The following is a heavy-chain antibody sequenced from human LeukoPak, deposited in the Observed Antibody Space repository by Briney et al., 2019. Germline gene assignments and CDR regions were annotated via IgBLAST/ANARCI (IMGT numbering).Heavy chain of an antibody. CDR1: GGSISGYY. D-gene: IGHD3-10*01. Sequence: SETLSLTCNVSGGSISGYYWSWIRQPPGKGLEWIGYIYYSGSTNYNPSLKSRVTISVDTSKNQFSLKLSSVTAADTAVYYCARAPYGSATNNYYMDVWGKGTTVTVSS. CDR2: IYYSGST. V-gene: IGHV4-59*01. J-gene: IGHJ6*03. CDR3: ARAPYGSATNNYYMDV.